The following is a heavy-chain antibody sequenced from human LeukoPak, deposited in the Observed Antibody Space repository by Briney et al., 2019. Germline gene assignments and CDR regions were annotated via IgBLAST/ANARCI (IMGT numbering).Heavy chain of an antibody. CDR3: AKDVYSGSYYYFDY. J-gene: IGHJ4*02. D-gene: IGHD1-26*01. CDR1: GFTFDDYA. CDR2: ISWNSGSI. V-gene: IGHV3-9*01. Sequence: GGSLRLSCAASGFTFDDYAMHWVRQAPGKGLEWVSGISWNSGSIGYADSVKGRFTISRDNAKNSLYLQMNSLRAEDTALYYCAKDVYSGSYYYFDYWGQGTLVTVSP.